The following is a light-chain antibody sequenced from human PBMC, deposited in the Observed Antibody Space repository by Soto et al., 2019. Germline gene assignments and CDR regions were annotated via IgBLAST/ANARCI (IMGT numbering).Light chain of an antibody. V-gene: IGLV1-44*01. CDR3: AAWDDSLKGV. CDR2: SNN. Sequence: QSVLTQPPSASGAPGQRVTISCSGSSSNIGSNTVSWYQQLPGTAPKLLIYSNNQRPSGVPDRFSGSRSGTSASLAISGLQSEDEAVYYCAAWDDSLKGVFGGGTKLTAL. J-gene: IGLJ2*01. CDR1: SSNIGSNT.